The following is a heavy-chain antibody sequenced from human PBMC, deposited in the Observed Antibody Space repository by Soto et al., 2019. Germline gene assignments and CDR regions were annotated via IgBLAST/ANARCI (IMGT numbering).Heavy chain of an antibody. J-gene: IGHJ4*02. CDR1: GYSFSTYR. CDR3: AREYTRTIDY. D-gene: IGHD1-1*01. CDR2: IKQDGSEK. V-gene: IGHV3-7*01. Sequence: EVQLVESGGGLVQPGGSLRLSCAASGYSFSTYRMSWVRQAPGKGLEWVANIKQDGSEKHYVDSVRGRFTISRDNAKNSLFLQMNSLRAEDTAVYYRAREYTRTIDYWGQGTLVTVSS.